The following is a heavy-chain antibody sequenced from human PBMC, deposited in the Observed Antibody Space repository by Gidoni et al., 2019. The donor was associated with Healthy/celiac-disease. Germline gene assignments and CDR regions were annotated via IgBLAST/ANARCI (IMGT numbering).Heavy chain of an antibody. Sequence: QVQLQESGPGLVKPSETLSLTCTVSGGSISSYYWSWIRQPPGKGLEWIGYIYYSGSTNYNPSLKSRVTISVDTSKNQFSLKLSSVTAADTAVYYCASALAAEAIDYWGQGTLVTVSS. CDR2: IYYSGST. J-gene: IGHJ4*02. V-gene: IGHV4-59*01. CDR1: GGSISSYY. CDR3: ASALAAEAIDY. D-gene: IGHD6-13*01.